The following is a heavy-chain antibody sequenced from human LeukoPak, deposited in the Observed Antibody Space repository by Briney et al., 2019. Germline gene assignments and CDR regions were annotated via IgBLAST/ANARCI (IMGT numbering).Heavy chain of an antibody. J-gene: IGHJ4*02. CDR1: GFTLSGYS. D-gene: IGHD5-24*01. CDR2: VSSSSSTI. Sequence: GGSLRLSCAASGFTLSGYSMNWVRQAPGKGLEWISYVSSSSSTINSADSVKGRFTISRDNAKNSLHLQMNSLRAEDTAVYYCARAYRDVIFDYWGQGILVTVSS. V-gene: IGHV3-48*04. CDR3: ARAYRDVIFDY.